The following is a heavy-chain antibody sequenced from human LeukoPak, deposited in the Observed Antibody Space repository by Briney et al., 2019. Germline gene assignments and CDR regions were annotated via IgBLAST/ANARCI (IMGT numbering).Heavy chain of an antibody. D-gene: IGHD6-25*01. CDR1: GFTFSSYA. CDR3: ARKGIGSSRYQNMDV. J-gene: IGHJ6*03. V-gene: IGHV3-23*01. CDR2: ISIDGGRT. Sequence: GGSPRLSCTASGFTFSSYAMYWVRQSPGKGPEWVSTISIDGGRTYYADSVKGRFTVSRDTSKNTLYLQMNSLRAEDTAVYYCARKGIGSSRYQNMDVWGKGTTVTVSS.